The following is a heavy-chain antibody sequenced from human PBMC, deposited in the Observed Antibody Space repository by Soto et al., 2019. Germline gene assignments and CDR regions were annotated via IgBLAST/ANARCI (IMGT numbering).Heavy chain of an antibody. CDR3: ARDALAGTYYDFWSGYYTDYYYYYMDV. J-gene: IGHJ6*03. D-gene: IGHD3-3*01. CDR1: GFTFSSYW. Sequence: EVQLVESGGGLVQPGGSLRLSCAASGFTFSSYWMSWVRQAPGKGLEWVANIKQDGSEKYYVDSVKGRFNISRDNATNSLYQEMNSLRSEDTAVYYWARDALAGTYYDFWSGYYTDYYYYYMDVWGKGTTVTVSS. CDR2: IKQDGSEK. V-gene: IGHV3-7*01.